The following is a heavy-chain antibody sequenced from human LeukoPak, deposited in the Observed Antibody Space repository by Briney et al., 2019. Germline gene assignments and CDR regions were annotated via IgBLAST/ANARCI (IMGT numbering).Heavy chain of an antibody. CDR3: ARERGGTGGSYDL. Sequence: GGSLRLSCTVSGFTFSNYEMNWVRQAPGKGLEWVSYISSSSTTIYYADSVKGRFTISRDNAKDSLSLQMNSLEAEDTAVYYCARERGGTGGSYDLWGQGTLVTVSS. J-gene: IGHJ5*02. CDR2: ISSSSTTI. CDR1: GFTFSNYE. V-gene: IGHV3-48*03. D-gene: IGHD3-10*01.